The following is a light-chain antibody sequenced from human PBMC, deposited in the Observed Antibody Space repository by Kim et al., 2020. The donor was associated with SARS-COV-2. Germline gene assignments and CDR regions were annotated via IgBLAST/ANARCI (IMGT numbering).Light chain of an antibody. Sequence: DIQMTQSPSTLSASVGDRVTITCRASQNVGNWLAWYQQKPGHAPRLLIFSTSRLEDGVRGRFSGTGSGTHFTLTITDLQPEDFATYFCQHRTFGQGTKVDIK. CDR1: QNVGNW. CDR3: QHRT. J-gene: IGKJ1*01. CDR2: STS. V-gene: IGKV1-5*03.